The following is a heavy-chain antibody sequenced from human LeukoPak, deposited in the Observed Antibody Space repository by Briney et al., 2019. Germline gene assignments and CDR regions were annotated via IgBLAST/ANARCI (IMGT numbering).Heavy chain of an antibody. Sequence: ASVKVSCKASGYSFSCHGITWVRQAPGQGIEWMGWISAYNGNTKYAQNLQGRVTMTTDISTSTAYMELRSLRSDDTAVYYCARPGADCGSAGCYTYPYYGLDVWGQGTTVTVSS. CDR2: ISAYNGNT. V-gene: IGHV1-18*01. J-gene: IGHJ6*02. CDR1: GYSFSCHG. D-gene: IGHD2-2*02. CDR3: ARPGADCGSAGCYTYPYYGLDV.